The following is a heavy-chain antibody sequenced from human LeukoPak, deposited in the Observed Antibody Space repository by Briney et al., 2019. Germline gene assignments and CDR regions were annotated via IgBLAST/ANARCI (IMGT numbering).Heavy chain of an antibody. J-gene: IGHJ3*02. Sequence: PGGSLRLSCAASGFTFSSYEMNWVRQAPGKGLEWVSYISSSGSTIYYADSVKGRFTISRDNAKNSLYLQMNSLRAEDTAVYYCARDGQWQLLDAFDIWGQGTMVTVSS. CDR2: ISSSGSTI. CDR1: GFTFSSYE. CDR3: ARDGQWQLLDAFDI. V-gene: IGHV3-48*03. D-gene: IGHD2-15*01.